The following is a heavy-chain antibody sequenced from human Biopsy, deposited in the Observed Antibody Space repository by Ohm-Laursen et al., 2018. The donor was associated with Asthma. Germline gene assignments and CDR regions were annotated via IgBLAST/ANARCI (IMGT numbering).Heavy chain of an antibody. D-gene: IGHD1-7*01. Sequence: ASVKVSCKVSGDTLTERSIHWVRQAPGKGLEWMGRINPNSGGTNYAQKFQGRVTMTRDTSISTAYMEVSRLRSDDTAVYYCAREGITGTTAWFDPWGQGTLVTVSS. J-gene: IGHJ5*02. CDR1: GDTLTERS. CDR3: AREGITGTTAWFDP. CDR2: INPNSGGT. V-gene: IGHV1-2*06.